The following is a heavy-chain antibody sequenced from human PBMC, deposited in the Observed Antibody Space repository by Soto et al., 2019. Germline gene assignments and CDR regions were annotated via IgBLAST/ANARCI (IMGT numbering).Heavy chain of an antibody. D-gene: IGHD3-3*01. J-gene: IGHJ4*02. CDR2: IYPRDSDT. Sequence: GESLKISCMASGYSLTNYWIAWVRQMPGAGLEWVGIIYPRDSDTRYSPSFQGQVTISVDKSISTAYLHWSSLKASDTAMYYCARLQGPRTNNFLRLQPRDYFGYWGQGTLVTVSS. V-gene: IGHV5-51*01. CDR1: GYSLTNYW. CDR3: ARLQGPRTNNFLRLQPRDYFGY.